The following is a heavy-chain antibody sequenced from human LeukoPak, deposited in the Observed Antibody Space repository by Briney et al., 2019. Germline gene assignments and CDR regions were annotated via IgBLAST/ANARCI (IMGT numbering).Heavy chain of an antibody. J-gene: IGHJ3*02. Sequence: PSETPSLTCAVYGGSFSGYYWSWIRQPPGKGLEWIGEINHSGSTNYNPSLKSRVTISVDTSKNQFSLKLSSVTAADTAVYYCARSYTAFDIWGQGTMVTVSS. V-gene: IGHV4-34*01. CDR3: ARSYTAFDI. CDR1: GGSFSGYY. D-gene: IGHD5-18*01. CDR2: INHSGST.